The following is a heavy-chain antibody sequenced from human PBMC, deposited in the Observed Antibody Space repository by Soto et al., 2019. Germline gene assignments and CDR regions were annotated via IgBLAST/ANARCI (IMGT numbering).Heavy chain of an antibody. CDR1: VYTFTSYG. Sequence: GASVKVSCTASVYTFTSYGISWVRQAPGQGLEWMGWISAYNGNTNYAQKLQGRVTMTTDTSTSTAYMELRSLRSDDTAVYYCARGSHYYDSSGYYAAFDYWGQGTLVTVSS. D-gene: IGHD3-22*01. J-gene: IGHJ4*02. CDR3: ARGSHYYDSSGYYAAFDY. CDR2: ISAYNGNT. V-gene: IGHV1-18*01.